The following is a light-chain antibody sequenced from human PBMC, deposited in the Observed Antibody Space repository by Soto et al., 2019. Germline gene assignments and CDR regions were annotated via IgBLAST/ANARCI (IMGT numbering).Light chain of an antibody. CDR3: QQYGSLPRT. CDR2: GAS. V-gene: IGKV3-20*01. Sequence: EIVLTQSPGSLSLSPGEGATLSCWASQSVSSSYLAWYQQKPGQAPRLLIYGASARATGIPDRFSGSGSGTDFTLTISRLEPEDFAVYYCQQYGSLPRTFGQGPKVDIK. CDR1: QSVSSSY. J-gene: IGKJ1*01.